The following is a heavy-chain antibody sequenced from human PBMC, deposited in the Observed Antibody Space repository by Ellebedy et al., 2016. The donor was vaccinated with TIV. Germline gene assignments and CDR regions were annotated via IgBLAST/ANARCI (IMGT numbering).Heavy chain of an antibody. CDR3: ARDGPVLLWFGEDYQYYHAMDV. D-gene: IGHD3-10*01. CDR1: GFTFSDYS. Sequence: GESLKISCTVSGFTFSDYSINLVRQAPGKGLEWISSISTGSYYAYYADSVNGRFTISSDNAKDSLYLQMNSLRAEDTAVYYCARDGPVLLWFGEDYQYYHAMDVWGRGTTVTVSS. CDR2: ISTGSYYA. J-gene: IGHJ6*02. V-gene: IGHV3-21*01.